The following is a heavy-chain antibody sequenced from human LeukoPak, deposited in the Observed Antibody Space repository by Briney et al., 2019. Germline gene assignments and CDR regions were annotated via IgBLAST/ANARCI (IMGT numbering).Heavy chain of an antibody. V-gene: IGHV3-20*04. D-gene: IGHD5-18*01. CDR2: INWNGGST. Sequence: GGSLRLSCAASGFTFDDYGMSWVRQAPGKGLEWVSGINWNGGSTGYADSVKGRFTISRDNSKNTLYLQMNSLRAEDTAVYYCAKGGYSNGRYYYYYMDVWGKGTTVTVSS. CDR3: AKGGYSNGRYYYYYMDV. J-gene: IGHJ6*03. CDR1: GFTFDDYG.